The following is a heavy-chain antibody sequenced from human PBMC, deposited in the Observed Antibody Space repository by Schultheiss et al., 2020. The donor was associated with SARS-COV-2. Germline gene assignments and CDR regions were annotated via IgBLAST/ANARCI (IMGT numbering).Heavy chain of an antibody. CDR2: IYYSGST. V-gene: IGHV4-59*01. J-gene: IGHJ6*03. CDR1: GGSISSYY. CDR3: ARGGYYYYMDV. Sequence: SETLSLTCTVSGGSISSYYWSWIRQPPGKGLEWIGSIYYSGSTNYNPSLKSRVTISVDTSKNQFSLKLSSVTAADTAVYYCARGGYYYYMDVWGKGTTVTVSS.